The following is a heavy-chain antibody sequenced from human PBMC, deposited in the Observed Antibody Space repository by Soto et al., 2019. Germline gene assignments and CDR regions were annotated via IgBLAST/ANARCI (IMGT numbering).Heavy chain of an antibody. D-gene: IGHD2-2*01. V-gene: IGHV3-7*05. Sequence: QPGGSLRLSCAASGFTFSDYWMSWVGQAPGKGPEWVANIKFDGSVKQYVDSVTGRFTISRDNSRNSLFLQMHRLRAGDTAVYYCLKDGGYRSSTTCYSPRNHYFDSWGQGTLVTVSS. CDR3: LKDGGYRSSTTCYSPRNHYFDS. CDR1: GFTFSDYW. J-gene: IGHJ4*02. CDR2: IKFDGSVK.